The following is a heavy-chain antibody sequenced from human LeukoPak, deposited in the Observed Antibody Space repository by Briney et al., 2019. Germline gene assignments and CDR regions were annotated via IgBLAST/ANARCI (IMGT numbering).Heavy chain of an antibody. CDR2: ISGSGDST. V-gene: IGHV3-23*01. CDR1: GFTFSSYA. D-gene: IGHD3-10*01. J-gene: IGHJ4*02. CDR3: SKDESMVRGGSRPF. Sequence: PGGSLRLSCAASGFTFSSYAMSWVRQAPGKGLEWVSGISGSGDSTYYADSVKGRFTTSRDNSKNTLYLQMNSLRAEDTAVYYSSKDESMVRGGSRPFWGQGTLVTVSS.